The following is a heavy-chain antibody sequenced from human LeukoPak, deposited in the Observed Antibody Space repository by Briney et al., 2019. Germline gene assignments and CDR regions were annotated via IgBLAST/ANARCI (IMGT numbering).Heavy chain of an antibody. D-gene: IGHD5-12*01. CDR1: GGSLSRNS. CDR2: TYTSGST. V-gene: IGHV4-4*07. J-gene: IGHJ5*02. CDR3: ARRMLEARESSATNWFDT. Sequence: PSETLSLTCTVSGGSLSRNSWNWIRQPPGKGLEWLGRTYTSGSTNYNPSLQSRITISADTSKNQFSLKLTSVTAADTAVYYCARRMLEARESSATNWFDTWGQGTLVSVSS.